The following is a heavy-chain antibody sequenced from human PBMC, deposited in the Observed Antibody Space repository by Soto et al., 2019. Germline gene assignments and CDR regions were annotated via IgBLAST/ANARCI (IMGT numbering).Heavy chain of an antibody. D-gene: IGHD3-22*01. V-gene: IGHV3-23*01. CDR1: GFTFSSYA. CDR3: AKTFYCDSSAYYRYFDY. J-gene: IGHJ4*02. CDR2: ISGSGGNT. Sequence: GGSLRPSCAASGFTFSSYAMSWVRQAPGKGLEWVSVISGSGGNTYYADSVKGRLTISRGNHKNTLYMQMNSMRAEDAAVYYCAKTFYCDSSAYYRYFDYWGQGTLVTVSS.